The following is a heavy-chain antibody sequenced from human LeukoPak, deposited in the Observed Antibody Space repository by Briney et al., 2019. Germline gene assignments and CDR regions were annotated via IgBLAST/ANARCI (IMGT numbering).Heavy chain of an antibody. V-gene: IGHV3-23*01. D-gene: IGHD6-19*01. CDR3: AKKYGVTVYGSGLNYFDY. CDR2: IGGSGSRT. CDR1: GFTFSSYA. J-gene: IGHJ4*02. Sequence: GGSLRLSYAASGFTFSSYAMSWVRQAPGKSLEWVSGIGGSGSRTYYADSVKGRFTISRDNSKNTLYLQMNSLRAEDTAIYYCAKKYGVTVYGSGLNYFDYWGQGTLVTVSS.